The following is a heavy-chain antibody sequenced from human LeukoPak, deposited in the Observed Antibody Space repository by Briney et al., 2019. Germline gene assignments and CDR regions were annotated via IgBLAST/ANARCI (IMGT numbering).Heavy chain of an antibody. CDR3: ASSYSSSWYWFDP. D-gene: IGHD6-13*01. CDR2: IYYSGST. V-gene: IGHV4-39*07. CDR1: CGSISSSSYY. J-gene: IGHJ5*02. Sequence: SETLSLTCTVSCGSISSSSYYWGWIRQPPGKGLEWIGSIYYSGSTYYNPSLKSRVTISVDTSKNQFSLKLSSVTAADTAVYYCASSYSSSWYWFDPWGQGTLVTVSS.